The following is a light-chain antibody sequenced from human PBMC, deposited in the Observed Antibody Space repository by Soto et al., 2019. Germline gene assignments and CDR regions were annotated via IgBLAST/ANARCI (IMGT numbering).Light chain of an antibody. CDR3: QQYGSSPLT. Sequence: EIVMTQSPATLSVSPGERATLSCRASQSVSSNLAWYQQKPGQAPRLLIYGASTRATGIPDRFSGGGSGTDFTLTISRLEPEDFAVYYCQQYGSSPLTFGGGTKVDNK. J-gene: IGKJ4*01. CDR1: QSVSSN. CDR2: GAS. V-gene: IGKV3-20*01.